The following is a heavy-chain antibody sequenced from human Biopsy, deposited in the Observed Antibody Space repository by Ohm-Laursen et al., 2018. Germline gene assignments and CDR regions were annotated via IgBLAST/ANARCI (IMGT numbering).Heavy chain of an antibody. CDR2: VNPNSGAT. V-gene: IGHV1-2*02. D-gene: IGHD3-10*01. J-gene: IGHJ3*02. CDR3: ARDRMVTIITLVRADTFDI. CDR1: ADSFIGYD. Sequence: EASVKVSCKAPADSFIGYDMHWVRQAPGQGLEWMGWVNPNSGATNYAQKFQGRVTMTSDTSISTAYIELRRLISDDTAVYFCARDRMVTIITLVRADTFDIWGQGTLVSVSS.